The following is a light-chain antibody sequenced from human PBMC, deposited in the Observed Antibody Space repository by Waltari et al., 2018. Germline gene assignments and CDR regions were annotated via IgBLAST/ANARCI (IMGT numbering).Light chain of an antibody. CDR1: QSISTY. CDR2: AAS. CDR3: QQTYNSPPWT. V-gene: IGKV1-39*01. J-gene: IGKJ1*01. Sequence: DIQMTQSPSSLSASVGDRVPTNCRASQSISTYLNWYQQKPGKAPKLLIFAASSLQSGVPSRFSGSGSGTDFTLTIRSLQPEDFATYYCQQTYNSPPWTFGQGTKVEIK.